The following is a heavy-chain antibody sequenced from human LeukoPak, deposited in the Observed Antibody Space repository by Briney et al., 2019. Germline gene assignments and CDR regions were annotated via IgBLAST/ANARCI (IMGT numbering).Heavy chain of an antibody. D-gene: IGHD6-13*01. CDR3: ASGPYPAAGTDHQFDY. CDR1: GDSINRNSNY. CDR2: IYYSGST. J-gene: IGHJ4*02. Sequence: SETLSLTCIVSGDSINRNSNYWGWLRQPPGRELEWIGSIYYSGSTYYNPSLKSRVTISADASKNRFSLRLSSMTAADTAMYYCASGPYPAAGTDHQFDYWGQGTLVTVSS. V-gene: IGHV4-39*07.